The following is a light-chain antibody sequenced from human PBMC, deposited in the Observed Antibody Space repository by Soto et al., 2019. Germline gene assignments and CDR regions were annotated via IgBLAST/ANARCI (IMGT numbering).Light chain of an antibody. CDR3: QQYDSFSMT. J-gene: IGKJ4*01. V-gene: IGKV1-5*01. CDR2: DAS. CDR1: QNINRW. Sequence: DIQMTQSPSTLSASVGDRVTITCRASQNINRWLAWYQQKPGKVPKVLIYDASNLETGVPSTFSGSGSGTEFTLTISSLQPDDFATYYRQQYDSFSMTFGGGTKVDIK.